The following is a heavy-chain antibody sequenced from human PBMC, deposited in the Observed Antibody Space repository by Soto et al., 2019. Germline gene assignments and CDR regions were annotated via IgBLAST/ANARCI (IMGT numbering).Heavy chain of an antibody. J-gene: IGHJ6*02. V-gene: IGHV4-31*03. CDR3: GSDPGNVYYYYGRDV. Sequence: QVQLQESGPGLVKTSQTLSLTCTVSGGSISSGGYYWSWIRQHPGKGLEWIGYTYYSGSTYYNPSLKGRVTISVDTSKNQFSLKLSSVTAADTAMYYCGSDPGNVYYYYGRDVWGQGTTVTVSS. D-gene: IGHD1-1*01. CDR1: GGSISSGGYY. CDR2: TYYSGST.